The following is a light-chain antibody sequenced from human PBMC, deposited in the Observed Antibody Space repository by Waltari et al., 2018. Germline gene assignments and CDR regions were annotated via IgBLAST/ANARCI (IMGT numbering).Light chain of an antibody. CDR3: QQYNRWPPIT. CDR1: QSISDN. V-gene: IGKV3-15*01. J-gene: IGKJ5*01. Sequence: VMTQSPATLSVSPGERATLSCRASQSISDNLAWYQQKRGQAPRLLIYGASTRATGIPARFTGSGSGTDFTLTLSSLQSEDSAVYYCQQYNRWPPITFGQGTRLEI. CDR2: GAS.